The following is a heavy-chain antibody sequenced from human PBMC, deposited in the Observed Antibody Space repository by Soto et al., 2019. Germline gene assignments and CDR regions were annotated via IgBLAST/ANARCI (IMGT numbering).Heavy chain of an antibody. CDR1: GFTFSSDS. D-gene: IGHD5-12*01. Sequence: KPWGSLRLSCAASGFTFSSDSMNWVRQAPGKGLEWVSSISSSSYIYYADSVKGRFTISRGNAKNSLYLQMNSLRAEDTAVYYCTRVDGGYGTPPHVFASWGQGHLVT. V-gene: IGHV3-21*01. CDR3: TRVDGGYGTPPHVFAS. CDR2: ISSSSYI. J-gene: IGHJ4*02.